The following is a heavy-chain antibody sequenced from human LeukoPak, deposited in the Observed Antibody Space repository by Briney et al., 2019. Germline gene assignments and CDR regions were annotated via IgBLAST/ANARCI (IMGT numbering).Heavy chain of an antibody. D-gene: IGHD4-17*01. V-gene: IGHV4-61*02. Sequence: QSSETLSLTCTVSGASITGGSYYWTWIRLPAGKALEWIGRIYTSGSTTYNPSPKSRVTISLDMSENQISLKLNSLTAADTAVYYCARGLWDNGDRFEYWGPGTLVTASS. CDR1: GASITGGSYY. J-gene: IGHJ4*02. CDR2: IYTSGST. CDR3: ARGLWDNGDRFEY.